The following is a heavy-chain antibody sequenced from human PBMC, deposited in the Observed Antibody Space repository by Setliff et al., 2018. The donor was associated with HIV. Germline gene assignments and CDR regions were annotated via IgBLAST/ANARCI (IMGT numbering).Heavy chain of an antibody. CDR2: INQDGSEK. V-gene: IGHV3-7*03. J-gene: IGHJ4*02. CDR3: ARGVVGATERYYFDY. CDR1: GFTVSPYW. D-gene: IGHD1-26*01. Sequence: PGGSLRLSCAASGFTVSPYWMSWVRQGPEGLEWVANINQDGSEKYYADSVKGRFTISRDNAKNSLYLQMNSLRAEDTAVYYCARGVVGATERYYFDYWGQGTLVTVSS.